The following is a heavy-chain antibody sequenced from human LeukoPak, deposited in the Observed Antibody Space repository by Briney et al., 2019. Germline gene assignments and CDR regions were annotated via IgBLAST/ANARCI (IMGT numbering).Heavy chain of an antibody. CDR2: INYSGST. J-gene: IGHJ4*02. CDR3: ARQARFGVSVN. Sequence: SETLSLTCTVSGGSISSSSYYWGWIRQPPGKGLEWIGSINYSGSTYYNPSLKSRVTISVDRSKNQFSLKLSSVTAADTAVYYCARQARFGVSVNWGQGTLVTVSS. V-gene: IGHV4-39*07. D-gene: IGHD3-10*01. CDR1: GGSISSSSYY.